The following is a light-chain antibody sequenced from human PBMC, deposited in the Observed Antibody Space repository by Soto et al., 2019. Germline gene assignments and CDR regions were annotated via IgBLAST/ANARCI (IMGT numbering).Light chain of an antibody. V-gene: IGLV2-23*02. CDR2: EVT. Sequence: QSVLTQPASVSGSPGQSITISCTGTSSDVGSYNFVSWYQQQPGKAPKLMIYEVTKRPSGVSNRFSASKSGNTASLIISGLQAEDEADYYCCSFAGDRTVIFGGGTKVTVL. CDR3: CSFAGDRTVI. CDR1: SSDVGSYNF. J-gene: IGLJ2*01.